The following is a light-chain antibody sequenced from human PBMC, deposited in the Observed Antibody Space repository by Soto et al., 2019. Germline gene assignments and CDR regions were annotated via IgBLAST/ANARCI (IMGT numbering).Light chain of an antibody. J-gene: IGKJ1*01. CDR3: QQYNSYSWT. V-gene: IGKV1-5*01. Sequence: DIQMTQSPSTLSASVGDRVTITCRASQSIYIWLAWYQQKPGKAPKLLIYDASSLESGVPSRFSGSGSGTEFTLTISSLQPDDFATFYCQQYNSYSWTFGQGTKVDI. CDR1: QSIYIW. CDR2: DAS.